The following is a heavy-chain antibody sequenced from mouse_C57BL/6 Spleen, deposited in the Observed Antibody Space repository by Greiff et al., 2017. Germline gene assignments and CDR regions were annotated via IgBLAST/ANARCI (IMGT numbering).Heavy chain of an antibody. CDR3: ARQGFQYYFAY. Sequence: VQLQESGPELVKPGASVKISCKASGYAFSSSWMNWVKQRPGKGLEWIGRIYPGDGDTNYNGKFKGKATLTADKSSSTAYMQLSSLSSEDSAVYCGARQGFQYYFAYWGQGTTLTVSS. CDR2: IYPGDGDT. CDR1: GYAFSSSW. V-gene: IGHV1-82*01. J-gene: IGHJ2*01.